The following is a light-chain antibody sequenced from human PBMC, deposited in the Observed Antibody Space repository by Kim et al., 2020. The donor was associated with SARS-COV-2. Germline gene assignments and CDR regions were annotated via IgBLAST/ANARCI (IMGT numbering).Light chain of an antibody. Sequence: SSELTQDPAVSVALGQTVRITCQGDSLRSYYATWYQQKPRQAPVLVIYGRNSRPSGVPNRFSGSTSGNTASLTISGAQAVDEAAFSCPSRDSGGYVVIGG. CDR2: GRN. J-gene: IGLJ2*01. V-gene: IGLV3-19*01. CDR3: PSRDSGGYVV. CDR1: SLRSYY.